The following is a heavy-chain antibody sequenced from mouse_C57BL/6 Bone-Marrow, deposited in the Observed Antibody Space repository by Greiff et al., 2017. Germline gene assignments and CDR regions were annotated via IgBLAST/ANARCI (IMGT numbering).Heavy chain of an antibody. CDR2: INPNNGGT. J-gene: IGHJ2*01. D-gene: IGHD2-1*01. CDR3: ARGATMALHYFDY. Sequence: VQLQQSGPELVKPGASVKISCKASGYTFTDYYMNWVKQSHGKSLEWIGDINPNNGGTSYNQKFKGKATLTVDKSSSTAYMELRSLTSEDSAVYYCARGATMALHYFDYWGQGTTLTVSS. V-gene: IGHV1-26*01. CDR1: GYTFTDYY.